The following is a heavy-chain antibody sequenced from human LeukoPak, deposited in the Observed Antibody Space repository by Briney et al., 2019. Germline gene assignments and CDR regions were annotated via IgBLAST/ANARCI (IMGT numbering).Heavy chain of an antibody. V-gene: IGHV1-18*01. D-gene: IGHD6-13*01. Sequence: ASVKVSCKASGYTFTSYGISWVRQAPGQGLEWMGWISAYNGNTNYAQKLQGRVTITRNTSISTAYMELSSLRSEDTAVYYCARAGPNSSPDYWGQGTLVTVSS. CDR2: ISAYNGNT. CDR1: GYTFTSYG. CDR3: ARAGPNSSPDY. J-gene: IGHJ4*02.